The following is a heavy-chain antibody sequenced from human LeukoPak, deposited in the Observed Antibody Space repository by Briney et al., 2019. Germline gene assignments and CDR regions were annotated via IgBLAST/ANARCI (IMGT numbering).Heavy chain of an antibody. CDR3: ARGWIPGHDAFDI. Sequence: SVKVSCKASGGTFSSYAISWVRQAPGQGLEWMGRIIPILGIANYAQKFQGRVTITADKSTSAAYMELSSLRSEDTAVYYCARGWIPGHDAFDIWGQGTMVTVSS. V-gene: IGHV1-69*04. CDR1: GGTFSSYA. D-gene: IGHD2-2*03. J-gene: IGHJ3*02. CDR2: IIPILGIA.